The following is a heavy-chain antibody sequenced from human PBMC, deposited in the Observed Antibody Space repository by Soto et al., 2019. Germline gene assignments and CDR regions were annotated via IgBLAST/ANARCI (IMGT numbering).Heavy chain of an antibody. J-gene: IGHJ6*02. CDR3: ARASMVVRYYYYYGMDV. CDR1: GFTFSSYA. D-gene: IGHD2-15*01. CDR2: ISYDGSNK. Sequence: VQLVESGGGVVQPGRSPRLSCAASGFTFSSYAMHWVRQAPGKGLEWVAVISYDGSNKYYADSVKGRFTISRDNSKNTLYLQMNSLRAEDTAVYYCARASMVVRYYYYYGMDVWGQGTTVTVSS. V-gene: IGHV3-30-3*01.